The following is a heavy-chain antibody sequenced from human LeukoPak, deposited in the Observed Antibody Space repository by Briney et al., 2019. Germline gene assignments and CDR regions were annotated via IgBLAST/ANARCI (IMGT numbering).Heavy chain of an antibody. CDR2: IFYSGST. D-gene: IGHD6-19*01. CDR3: ARDEYSSGRNWFDP. CDR1: SGSISTSNYY. J-gene: IGHJ5*02. Sequence: PSETLSLTCTVSSGSISTSNYYWGWVRQPPGKALEWIGNIFYSGSTYYSPSLKSRVTMSLDTSKNQLSLKLRSVTAADTAVYYCARDEYSSGRNWFDPWGQGTLVTVSS. V-gene: IGHV4-39*07.